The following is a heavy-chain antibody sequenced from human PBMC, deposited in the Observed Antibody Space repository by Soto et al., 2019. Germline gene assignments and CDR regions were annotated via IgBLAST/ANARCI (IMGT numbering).Heavy chain of an antibody. D-gene: IGHD3-22*01. V-gene: IGHV3-30-3*01. CDR3: TQGSRYYYDSSGYPIDY. J-gene: IGHJ4*02. Sequence: GGSLRLSCAASGFTFSSYAMHWVRQAPGKGLEWVAVISYDGSNKYYADSVKGRFTISRDNSKNTLYLQMNSLRAEDTAVYYCTQGSRYYYDSSGYPIDYWGQGTLVTVSS. CDR2: ISYDGSNK. CDR1: GFTFSSYA.